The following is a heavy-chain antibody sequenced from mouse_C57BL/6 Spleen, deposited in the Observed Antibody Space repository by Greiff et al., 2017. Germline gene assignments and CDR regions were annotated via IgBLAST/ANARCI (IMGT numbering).Heavy chain of an antibody. CDR2: IYPRDGST. D-gene: IGHD1-1*01. CDR3: ARWLDYYGSRGAMDY. Sequence: QVQLQQSGPELVKPGASVKLSCKASGYTFTSYAINWVKQRPGQGLEWIGWIYPRDGSTKYNEKFKGKATLTVDTSSSTAYMELHSLTSEDSAVYFCARWLDYYGSRGAMDYWGQGTAVTVSS. J-gene: IGHJ4*01. V-gene: IGHV1-85*01. CDR1: GYTFTSYA.